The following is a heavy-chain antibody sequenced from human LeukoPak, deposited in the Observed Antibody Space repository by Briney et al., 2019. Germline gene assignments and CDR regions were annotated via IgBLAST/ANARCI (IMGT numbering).Heavy chain of an antibody. CDR1: GFTLSSHA. J-gene: IGHJ4*02. CDR3: GKDRREWLIPKHFDS. D-gene: IGHD6-19*01. V-gene: IGHV3-23*01. CDR2: ISGSGGST. Sequence: GGSLRLSCAASGFTLSSHAMSGVRQAPGKGVEWVLAISGSGGSTYYADSVKGRLTISRDNSKNPPYLQMNSLRAEDTAVYYSGKDRREWLIPKHFDSWGQGTLVTVSS.